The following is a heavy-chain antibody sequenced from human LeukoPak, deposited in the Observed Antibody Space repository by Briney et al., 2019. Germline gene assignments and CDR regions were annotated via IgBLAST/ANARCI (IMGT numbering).Heavy chain of an antibody. CDR2: ISAYNGNT. Sequence: ASVKVSCKASGYTFTSYGISWVRQAPGQGLEWTGWISAYNGNTNYAQKLQGRVTMTTDTSTSTAYMELRSLRSDDTAVYYCARGQDYYDFWSGFGYWGQGTLVTVSS. CDR1: GYTFTSYG. D-gene: IGHD3-3*01. J-gene: IGHJ4*02. V-gene: IGHV1-18*01. CDR3: ARGQDYYDFWSGFGY.